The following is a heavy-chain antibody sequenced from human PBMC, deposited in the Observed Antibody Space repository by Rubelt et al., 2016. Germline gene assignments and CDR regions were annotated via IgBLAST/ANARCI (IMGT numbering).Heavy chain of an antibody. D-gene: IGHD2-15*01. CDR3: ATETTPVY. CDR2: VGGGGDDT. V-gene: IGHV3-23*01. J-gene: IGHJ4*02. CDR1: GFTFSGYP. Sequence: EVQLLESGGGLVQPGGSLRLSCVASGFTFSGYPMSWFRQAPGKGLEWVSAVGGGGDDTYYADSVKGHFTISRDNSKNTLYLQMNTLRAEDTAVYYCATETTPVYWGQGNLVTVSS.